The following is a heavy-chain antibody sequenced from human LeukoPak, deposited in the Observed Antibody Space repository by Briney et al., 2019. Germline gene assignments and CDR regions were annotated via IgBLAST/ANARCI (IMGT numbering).Heavy chain of an antibody. D-gene: IGHD2-2*01. CDR2: MNPNSGNT. Sequence: ASVKVSCKASGYTFTSYDINWVRQATGQGLEWMGWMNPNSGNTGYAQKFQGRVTMTRNTSISTAYMELSGLRSEDTAVYYCARERTPYYYMDVWGKGTTVTVSS. V-gene: IGHV1-8*01. J-gene: IGHJ6*03. CDR1: GYTFTSYD. CDR3: ARERTPYYYMDV.